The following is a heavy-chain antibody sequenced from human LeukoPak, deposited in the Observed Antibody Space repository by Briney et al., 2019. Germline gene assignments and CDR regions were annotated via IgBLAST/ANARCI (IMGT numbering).Heavy chain of an antibody. CDR2: IKGDGSST. D-gene: IGHD5-24*01. J-gene: IGHJ4*02. CDR1: GFTFSNYW. Sequence: PGGSLRLSCAVSGFTFSNYWMHWVRQDPEKEPVWVSRIKGDGSSTSYADSVKGRFTISRDNAKNTLYLQMSSLRAEDTTVYYCARGLLGGDGYNSYYFDYWGQGTLVTVSS. CDR3: ARGLLGGDGYNSYYFDY. V-gene: IGHV3-74*01.